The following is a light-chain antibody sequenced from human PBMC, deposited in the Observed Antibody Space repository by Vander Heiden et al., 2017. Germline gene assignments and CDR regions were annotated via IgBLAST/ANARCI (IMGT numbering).Light chain of an antibody. CDR2: GAS. Sequence: IVLQQPLGTLSLSPGESATLSCRASQSVSSSYLAWYQHKPGQPPRLLIFGASSRATSIPDRCSGRGAGTDFTLNISRLQPEDVAGYHCHQYGSSLLTFGQGTKMDIK. CDR1: QSVSSSY. CDR3: HQYGSSLLT. V-gene: IGKV3-20*01. J-gene: IGKJ1*01.